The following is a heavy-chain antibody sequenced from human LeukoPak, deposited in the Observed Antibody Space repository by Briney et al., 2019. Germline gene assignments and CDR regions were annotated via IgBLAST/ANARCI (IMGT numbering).Heavy chain of an antibody. J-gene: IGHJ4*02. Sequence: PGGSLRLSCTASGFTFSDYAVTWVRQAPGKGLEWVGFIRSKARGGTADSATSVNGRFTISRDDSKTIAYLQMDSLKTEDTAVYYCSRAHSTGWLRINDYWGQGALVTLSS. CDR3: SRAHSTGWLRINDY. D-gene: IGHD6-19*01. CDR1: GFTFSDYA. CDR2: IRSKARGGTA. V-gene: IGHV3-49*04.